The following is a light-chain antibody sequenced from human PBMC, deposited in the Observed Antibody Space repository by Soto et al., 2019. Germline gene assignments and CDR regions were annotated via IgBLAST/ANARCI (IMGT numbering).Light chain of an antibody. J-gene: IGKJ3*01. Sequence: DIVMTQSPLSLPVTPGEPASISCRSSQSLLHSNGYNYLDWYLQKPGQSPQLLIYLGSNRVSGVPDRFSGSGSGTDFTLKISRVEAEDVGVYYCMQALQTQFTFGPGTKVDIK. V-gene: IGKV2-28*01. CDR1: QSLLHSNGYNY. CDR3: MQALQTQFT. CDR2: LGS.